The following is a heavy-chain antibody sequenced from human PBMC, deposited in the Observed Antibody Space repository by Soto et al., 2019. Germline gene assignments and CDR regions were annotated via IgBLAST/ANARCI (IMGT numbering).Heavy chain of an antibody. CDR3: AHRQLYNGAWNEGTFDY. D-gene: IGHD1-1*01. CDR1: GFSLTTRPVG. V-gene: IGHV2-5*02. J-gene: IGHJ4*02. CDR2: IYWDDDK. Sequence: QITLKESGPTLVKPTQTLTLTCTFSGFSLTTRPVGVGWIRQPPGQALECLALIYWDDDKRYNPSLKTRVTLTKDTSKNQVVLTMTNMDPVDTATYYCAHRQLYNGAWNEGTFDYWGQGALVTVSS.